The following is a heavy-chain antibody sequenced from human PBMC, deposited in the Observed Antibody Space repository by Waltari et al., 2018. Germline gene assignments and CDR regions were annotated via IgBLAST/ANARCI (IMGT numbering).Heavy chain of an antibody. Sequence: QFQLVESGGGVVQPGRSLTLSCAASGFTFSSYGISWVRKAPGRGLGWLALISYDAMTEYYADSVKGRFTFSRDNSKNLAFLQLNSLRPEDTAMYFCANAPSGGRFSVPGIDYWGQGTLVTVSS. CDR1: GFTFSSYG. CDR2: ISYDAMTE. V-gene: IGHV3-30*18. CDR3: ANAPSGGRFSVPGIDY. J-gene: IGHJ4*02. D-gene: IGHD2-15*01.